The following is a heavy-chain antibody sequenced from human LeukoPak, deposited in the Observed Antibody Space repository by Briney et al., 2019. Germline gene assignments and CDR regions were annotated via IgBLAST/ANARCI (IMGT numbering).Heavy chain of an antibody. CDR2: INPNSGGT. D-gene: IGHD5-24*01. V-gene: IGHV1-2*02. CDR3: ARRGRDGYNQIDN. J-gene: IGHJ4*02. CDR1: GYIFTGYY. Sequence: ASVKVSCKASGYIFTGYYMHWVRQAPGQGLEWMGWINPNSGGTNYAQKFQGRVTMTRDTSISTAYMELTNLTSDDTAVYYCARRGRDGYNQIDNWGQGTLVTVSS.